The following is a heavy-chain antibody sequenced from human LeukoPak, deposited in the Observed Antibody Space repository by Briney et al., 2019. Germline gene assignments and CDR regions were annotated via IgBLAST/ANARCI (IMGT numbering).Heavy chain of an antibody. D-gene: IGHD3-3*01. Sequence: ASVKVSCKVSGYTLTELSMHWVRQAPGKGLEWMGGFDPEDGETIYAQKFQGRVTMTEDTSTDTAYMELSSLRSEDTAVYYCAREIPDVLRFLEWLGYGMDVWGQGTTVTVSS. CDR2: FDPEDGET. CDR3: AREIPDVLRFLEWLGYGMDV. V-gene: IGHV1-24*01. CDR1: GYTLTELS. J-gene: IGHJ6*02.